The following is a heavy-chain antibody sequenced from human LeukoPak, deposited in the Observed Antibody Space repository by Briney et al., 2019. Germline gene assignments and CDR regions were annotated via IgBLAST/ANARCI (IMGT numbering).Heavy chain of an antibody. D-gene: IGHD2-15*01. V-gene: IGHV3-30*04. Sequence: GGSLRLSCAASGFTFSSYAMHWVRQAPGKGLEWVAVISYDGSNKYYADSVKGRFTISRDDSKNTLYLQMNSLRAEDTAVYYCATLTDPFDYWGQGTLVTVSS. CDR2: ISYDGSNK. CDR1: GFTFSSYA. CDR3: ATLTDPFDY. J-gene: IGHJ4*02.